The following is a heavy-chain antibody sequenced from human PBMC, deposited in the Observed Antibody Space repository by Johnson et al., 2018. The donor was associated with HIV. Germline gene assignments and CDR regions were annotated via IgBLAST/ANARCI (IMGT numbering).Heavy chain of an antibody. V-gene: IGHV3-20*04. Sequence: VQLVESGGGVVRPGGSLRLSCAASGFTFDDYGMSWVRQAPGKGLEWVSGINWNGGSTGYADSVKGRFTISRDHAKNSLYLQMNSLRGEDTALYYCAREDEGSTGYDSSGYYPFDIWGQGTMVTVSS. CDR3: AREDEGSTGYDSSGYYPFDI. J-gene: IGHJ3*02. CDR2: INWNGGST. CDR1: GFTFDDYG. D-gene: IGHD3-22*01.